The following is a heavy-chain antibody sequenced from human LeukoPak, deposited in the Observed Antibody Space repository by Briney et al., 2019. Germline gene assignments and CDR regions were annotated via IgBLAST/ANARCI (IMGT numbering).Heavy chain of an antibody. CDR3: ARVDRIKVGATWYYYYYYMDV. CDR1: GGSISSYY. J-gene: IGHJ6*03. CDR2: IYTSGST. Sequence: PSETLSLTCTVSGGSISSYYWSWIRQPPGKGLEWIGYIYTSGSTNYNPSLKSRVTISVDRSKNQFSLKLSSVTAADTAVYYCARVDRIKVGATWYYYYYYMDVWGKGTTVSVSS. V-gene: IGHV4-4*09. D-gene: IGHD1-26*01.